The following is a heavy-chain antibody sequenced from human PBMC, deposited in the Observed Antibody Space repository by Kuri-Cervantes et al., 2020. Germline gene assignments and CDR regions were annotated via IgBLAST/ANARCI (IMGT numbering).Heavy chain of an antibody. CDR2: ISTSSSYK. CDR1: GFTFRSYA. CDR3: AVTVAGKFDY. D-gene: IGHD6-19*01. V-gene: IGHV3-21*01. Sequence: GESLKISCAASGFTFRSYAMSWVRQAPGEGLEWVSSISTSSSYKYYAESVRGRFTISRDNAKNSLYLQMNSLRAEDTAVYYCAVTVAGKFDYWGQGTLVTVSS. J-gene: IGHJ4*02.